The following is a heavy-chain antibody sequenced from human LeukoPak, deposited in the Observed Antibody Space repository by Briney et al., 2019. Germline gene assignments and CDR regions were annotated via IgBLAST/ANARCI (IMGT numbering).Heavy chain of an antibody. V-gene: IGHV3-11*05. CDR3: ARAAGCGGDCYSDYYYGMDV. CDR1: GFTSSSYW. J-gene: IGHJ6*02. Sequence: PGGSLRLSCAASGFTSSSYWMSWVRQAPGKGLEWVSYISSSSSYTNYADSVKGRFTISRDNAKNSLYLQMNSLRAEDTAVYCCARAAGCGGDCYSDYYYGMDVWGQGTTVTVSS. CDR2: ISSSSSYT. D-gene: IGHD2-21*02.